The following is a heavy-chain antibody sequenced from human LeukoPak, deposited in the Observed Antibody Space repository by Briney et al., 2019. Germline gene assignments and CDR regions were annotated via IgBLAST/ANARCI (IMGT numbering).Heavy chain of an antibody. Sequence: ASVKVSCKASGYTFTSYGISWVRQAPGQGLEWMGWINADNGNTRYGQKVQGRVTMTTDTSTSTAYMELRRLRYDDTAVYYCARGQRPSGYDDGVFDFWGQGTLVTVSS. CDR2: INADNGNT. CDR1: GYTFTSYG. CDR3: ARGQRPSGYDDGVFDF. D-gene: IGHD5-12*01. V-gene: IGHV1-18*01. J-gene: IGHJ4*02.